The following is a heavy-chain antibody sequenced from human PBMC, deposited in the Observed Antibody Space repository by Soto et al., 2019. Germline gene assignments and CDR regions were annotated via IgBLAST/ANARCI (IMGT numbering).Heavy chain of an antibody. Sequence: EVQLVESGGGLVKPGGSLRLSCAASGFTSSSYSMNWVRQAPGKGLEWVSAIGASSNYIYYAESVKGRFTISRDNAKNLLYLQMNSLRAEDTAVYYCGRKGYGDFGGMDVWGQGTTVTVSS. CDR2: IGASSNYI. J-gene: IGHJ6*02. CDR1: GFTSSSYS. CDR3: GRKGYGDFGGMDV. D-gene: IGHD4-17*01. V-gene: IGHV3-21*01.